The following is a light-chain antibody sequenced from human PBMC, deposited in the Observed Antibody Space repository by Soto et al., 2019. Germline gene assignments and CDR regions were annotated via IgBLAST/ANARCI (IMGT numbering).Light chain of an antibody. J-gene: IGKJ1*01. CDR2: GAS. CDR3: QQYNNWLWT. CDR1: QNISSN. Sequence: EIVLTQSPGTLSLSPRERATLSCRASQNISSNLAWYQQKPGQAPRVLIDGASTRATGIPARFSGSGSGTEFTLTISSLQSEDFAVYYCQQYNNWLWTFGQGTKVEIK. V-gene: IGKV3-15*01.